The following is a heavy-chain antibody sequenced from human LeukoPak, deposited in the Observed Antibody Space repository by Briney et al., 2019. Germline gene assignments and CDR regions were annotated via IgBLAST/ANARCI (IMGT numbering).Heavy chain of an antibody. D-gene: IGHD3-10*01. V-gene: IGHV4-30-4*01. CDR2: IYYSGSN. CDR3: ARAVRVKIDY. CDR1: VGSIISGNYY. Sequence: PSESLSLTCTVSVGSIISGNYYSSWIRQPPGEGLEWIGYIYYSGSNYYNPSLKGRVTISVDTSKNQFSLKLSSVTAADTAVYYCARAVRVKIDYGGQGTVVTVSS. J-gene: IGHJ4*02.